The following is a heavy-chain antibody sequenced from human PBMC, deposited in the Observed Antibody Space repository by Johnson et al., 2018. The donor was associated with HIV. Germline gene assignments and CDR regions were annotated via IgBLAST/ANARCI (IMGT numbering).Heavy chain of an antibody. CDR2: IYTGSDST. D-gene: IGHD6-6*01. CDR3: ARGSSGSFDL. Sequence: QVQLVESGGGEVQPGGSLRLSCVASGFNFGAYGMNWVRQAPGKGLEWVSVIYTGSDSTSYTDSVKDRFTISRDSSQNAVYLQMSSLRAEDTALYYCARGSSGSFDLRGRGTMVTVSS. J-gene: IGHJ3*01. V-gene: IGHV3-NL1*01. CDR1: GFNFGAYG.